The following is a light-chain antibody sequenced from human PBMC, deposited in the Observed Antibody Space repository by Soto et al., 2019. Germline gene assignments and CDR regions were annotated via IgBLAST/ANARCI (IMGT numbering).Light chain of an antibody. CDR1: QGLSSH. CDR3: QQLKSYPIN. CDR2: AAF. J-gene: IGKJ5*01. V-gene: IGKV1-9*01. Sequence: DIQLTQSPAFLSASVGDRVAITCRASQGLSSHLAGYQQKPGKAPNLLIYAAFALQSGVPSRFSGSGSGTEFTLTISSLQPEDFAAYYCQQLKSYPINFGQGTRLEIK.